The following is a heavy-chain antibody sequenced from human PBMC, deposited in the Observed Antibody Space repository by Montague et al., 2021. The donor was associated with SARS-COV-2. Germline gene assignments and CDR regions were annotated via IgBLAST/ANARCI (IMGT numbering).Heavy chain of an antibody. CDR2: IYYSGXT. CDR3: ARRGYTGSDYFDY. V-gene: IGHV4-39*07. J-gene: IGHJ4*02. D-gene: IGHD5-12*01. CDR1: GDSISSSGYF. Sequence: SETLSLTCTVSGDSISSSGYFWGWIRQPPGKGLEWIGSIYYSGXTXYXXXXKGRVTVSIDTSKNQFSLTVTSVTAADTAVYFCARRGYTGSDYFDYWGQGTLVTVSS.